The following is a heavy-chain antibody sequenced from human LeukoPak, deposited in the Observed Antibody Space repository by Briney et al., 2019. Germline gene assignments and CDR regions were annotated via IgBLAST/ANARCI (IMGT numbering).Heavy chain of an antibody. CDR1: GGSFSGYY. CDR2: LNHSGST. Sequence: SETLSLTCAVYGGSFSGYYWSWIRRPPGKGLEWIGELNHSGSTKYNPSLKSRVTISVDTSKNQFSLKLSSVTAADTAVYYCARHLPSPELQFYFDYWGQGTLVTVSS. J-gene: IGHJ4*02. CDR3: ARHLPSPELQFYFDY. V-gene: IGHV4-34*01. D-gene: IGHD2-21*02.